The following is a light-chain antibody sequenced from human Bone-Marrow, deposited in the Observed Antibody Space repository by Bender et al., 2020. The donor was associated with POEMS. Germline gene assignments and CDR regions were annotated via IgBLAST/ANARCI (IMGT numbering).Light chain of an antibody. CDR2: EVT. CDR1: SSDLGTYNH. Sequence: QSALTQPASVSGSPGQSITISCTGTSSDLGTYNHVSWYQQHPGKAPKLMICEVTDRPSGLSNRFSGSKSASTASLTISGLQAEDEADYYCMSWRSDNTFVYGPGTTVTVL. J-gene: IGLJ1*01. V-gene: IGLV2-14*01. CDR3: MSWRSDNTFV.